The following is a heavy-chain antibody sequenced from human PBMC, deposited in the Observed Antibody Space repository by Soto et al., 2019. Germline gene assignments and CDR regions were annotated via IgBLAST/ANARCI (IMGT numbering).Heavy chain of an antibody. V-gene: IGHV5-51*01. CDR1: GYSFTSYW. CDR3: PRDDSDWFFN. J-gene: IGHJ4*02. CDR2: IYPGDSDT. Sequence: GESLKISCKGSGYSFTSYWIGRVRQMPGKGLEWMGIIYPGDSDTRYSPSFQGQVTISADKSISTAYLQWSSLKASDTAVYYCPRDDSDWFFNWGRGTLVTVSS. D-gene: IGHD3-9*01.